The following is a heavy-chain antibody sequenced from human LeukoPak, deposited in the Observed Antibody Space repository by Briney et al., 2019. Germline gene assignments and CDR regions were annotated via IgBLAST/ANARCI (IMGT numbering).Heavy chain of an antibody. D-gene: IGHD6-13*01. CDR1: GFIFSTYG. CDR3: AKVGSSGTWYQGFDP. V-gene: IGHV3-30*02. J-gene: IGHJ5*02. CDR2: IRHDGSIK. Sequence: GGSLRLSCAASGFIFSTYGMYWVRQAPGKGLEWVAFIRHDGSIKNYADSVKGRSTISRDNSKNTLYLQMNSLRAEDTAIYFCAKVGSSGTWYQGFDPWGQGTLVTVSS.